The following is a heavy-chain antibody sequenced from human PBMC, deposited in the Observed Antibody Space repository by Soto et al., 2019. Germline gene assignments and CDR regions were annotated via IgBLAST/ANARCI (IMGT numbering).Heavy chain of an antibody. CDR1: GFTFSSYG. J-gene: IGHJ4*02. V-gene: IGHV3-30*03. Sequence: QVQLVESGGGVVQPGRSLRLSCAASGFTFSSYGMHWVRQAPGKGLEWVAVISYDGSNKYYADSVKGRFTISRDNSKNTVYLQMNSLRAEDTAVYYCARAESGLGYFDWLFHLRFDYWGQGTLVTVSS. CDR3: ARAESGLGYFDWLFHLRFDY. D-gene: IGHD3-9*01. CDR2: ISYDGSNK.